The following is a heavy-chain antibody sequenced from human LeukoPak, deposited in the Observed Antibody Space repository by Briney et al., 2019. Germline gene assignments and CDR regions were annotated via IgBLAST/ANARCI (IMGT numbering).Heavy chain of an antibody. CDR1: GFTFSSYS. CDR3: ARGLPIAVAGTPPYMDV. Sequence: GGSLRLSCAASGFTFSSYSMNWVRQAPGKGLEWVSSISSSSSYIYYADSVKGRFTISRDNARNSLYLQMNSLRAEDTAVYYCARGLPIAVAGTPPYMDVWGKGTTVTVSS. D-gene: IGHD6-19*01. CDR2: ISSSSSYI. V-gene: IGHV3-21*01. J-gene: IGHJ6*03.